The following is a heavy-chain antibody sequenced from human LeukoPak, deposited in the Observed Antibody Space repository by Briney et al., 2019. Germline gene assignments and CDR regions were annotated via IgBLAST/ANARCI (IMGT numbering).Heavy chain of an antibody. J-gene: IGHJ2*01. D-gene: IGHD4-17*01. V-gene: IGHV4-30-2*01. CDR3: ARGKSSTVTTRPRHWYFDL. Sequence: SETLSLTCTVSGGSISGYSWSWIRQPPGKGLEWIGYIYHSGSTYYNPSLKSRVTISVDRSKNQFSLKLSSVTAADTAVYYCARGKSSTVTTRPRHWYFDLWGRGTLVTVSS. CDR2: IYHSGST. CDR1: GGSISGYS.